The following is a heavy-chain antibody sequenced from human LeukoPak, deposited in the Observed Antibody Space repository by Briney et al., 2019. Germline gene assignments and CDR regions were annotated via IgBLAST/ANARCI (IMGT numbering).Heavy chain of an antibody. V-gene: IGHV1-18*01. J-gene: IGHJ5*02. CDR3: ARIPVVVVAATYWFDP. CDR1: GYTFTSYG. D-gene: IGHD2-15*01. Sequence: ASVKVSCKASGYTFTSYGISWVRQAPGQGLEWMGWISAYNGNTNYAQKLQGRVTMTTDTSTSTAYMELRSLGSDDTAVYYCARIPVVVVAATYWFDPWGQGTLVTVSS. CDR2: ISAYNGNT.